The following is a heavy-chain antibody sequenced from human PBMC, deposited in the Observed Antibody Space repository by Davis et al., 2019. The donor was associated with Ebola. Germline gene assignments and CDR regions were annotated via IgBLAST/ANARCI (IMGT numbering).Heavy chain of an antibody. CDR1: GFTFSDYY. D-gene: IGHD6-19*01. V-gene: IGHV3-11*01. J-gene: IGHJ6*04. Sequence: GGSLRLSCAASGFTFSDYYMTWIRQAPGKGLEWVSYISGSGINYADSVKGRFTISRDNSKNTLYLQMNSLTVEDTAVYYCAKGGSGWPSDYSYGMGVWGKGTTVTVSS. CDR3: AKGGSGWPSDYSYGMGV. CDR2: ISGSGI.